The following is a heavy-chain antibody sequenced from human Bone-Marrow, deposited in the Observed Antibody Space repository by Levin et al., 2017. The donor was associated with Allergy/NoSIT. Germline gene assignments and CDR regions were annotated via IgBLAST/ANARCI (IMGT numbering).Heavy chain of an antibody. V-gene: IGHV4-34*01. CDR1: GGSFNVYY. CDR3: AKSCRPADTHDY. CDR2: INHSGST. J-gene: IGHJ4*02. Sequence: SQTLSLTCAVYGGSFNVYYWSWIRQPPGKGLEWIGEINHSGSTNYNPSLKSRVTISVDTSKNQFSLKLSSVTAADTAVYYCAKSCRPADTHDYWGQGTLVTVSS. D-gene: IGHD3-16*01.